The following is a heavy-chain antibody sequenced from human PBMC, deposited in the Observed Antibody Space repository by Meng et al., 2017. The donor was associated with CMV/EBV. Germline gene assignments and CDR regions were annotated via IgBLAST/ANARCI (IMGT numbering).Heavy chain of an antibody. V-gene: IGHV3-15*01. CDR2: IKSKTDGGTT. D-gene: IGHD3-22*01. J-gene: IGHJ4*02. CDR1: GFTFSNAW. CDR3: ATAPGYYASSPFDY. Sequence: GESLKISCGASGFTFSNAWMNWDRQAPGKGLEWLCLIKSKTDGGTTDYAAPVKGRFSISRDDSKNTLYLQMNSLKTEDTAVYYCATAPGYYASSPFDYWGQGTMVTVSS.